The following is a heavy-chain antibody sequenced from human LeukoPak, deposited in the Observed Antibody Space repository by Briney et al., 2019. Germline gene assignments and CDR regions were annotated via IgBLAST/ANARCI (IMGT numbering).Heavy chain of an antibody. CDR3: ARGELGPTDYTNYVS. CDR1: GFTFSTYS. CDR2: ISSSSGYI. Sequence: GGSLRLSRTASGFTFSTYSMNGVPQAPGKGLGWGSSISSSSGYIYYADSVKGRFTISRDNAKSSLFLQMNSLRAADTALYFCARGELGPTDYTNYVSWGQGTLVTVSS. J-gene: IGHJ5*02. D-gene: IGHD4-11*01. V-gene: IGHV3-21*01.